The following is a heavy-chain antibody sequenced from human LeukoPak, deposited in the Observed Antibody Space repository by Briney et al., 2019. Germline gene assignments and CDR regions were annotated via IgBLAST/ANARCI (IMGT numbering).Heavy chain of an antibody. D-gene: IGHD3-3*01. Sequence: ASVMVSCKASGYTFTTYTIHWVRQAPGQRLEWMGWINAGNGNTKYSQQLQGRVTITRDISASTVYMELSSLRSEDTAVYYCARANDFWSGYYYGMDVWGQGTKVTVSS. CDR3: ARANDFWSGYYYGMDV. J-gene: IGHJ6*02. CDR2: INAGNGNT. CDR1: GYTFTTYT. V-gene: IGHV1-3*01.